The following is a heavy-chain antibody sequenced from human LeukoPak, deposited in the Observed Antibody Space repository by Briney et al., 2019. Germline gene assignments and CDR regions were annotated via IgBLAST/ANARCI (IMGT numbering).Heavy chain of an antibody. Sequence: GGSLRLSCAASGFTFSSYGMHWVRQAPGKGLEGVAVISYDGSNKYYADSVNGRFTISRDNSKNTLYLQMNSLRAEAPAVYYCAKDLNSLGGDYGDYGRYSRSPGAFDIWGQGTMVTVSS. J-gene: IGHJ3*02. CDR3: AKDLNSLGGDYGDYGRYSRSPGAFDI. D-gene: IGHD4-17*01. CDR2: ISYDGSNK. CDR1: GFTFSSYG. V-gene: IGHV3-30*18.